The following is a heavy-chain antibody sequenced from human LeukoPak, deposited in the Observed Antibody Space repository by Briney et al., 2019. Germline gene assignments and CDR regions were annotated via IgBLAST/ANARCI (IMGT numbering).Heavy chain of an antibody. CDR2: IYWDDDK. J-gene: IGHJ4*02. V-gene: IGHV2-5*02. CDR3: AHTLPPRIIFY. D-gene: IGHD3/OR15-3a*01. Sequence: KESGPTLVNPTQTLTLTCTFSGFSLSTSGVGVGWIRQPPGQALQYLALIYWDDDKRYSPSLESRLTITKDTSKNQVVLTMTNMDPADTATYYCAHTLPPRIIFYWGQGTLVTVSS. CDR1: GFSLSTSGVG.